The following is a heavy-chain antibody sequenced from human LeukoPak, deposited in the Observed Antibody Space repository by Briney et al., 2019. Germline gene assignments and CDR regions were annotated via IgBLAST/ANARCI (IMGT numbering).Heavy chain of an antibody. Sequence: GASVKVSCKASGYTFTSYDINWVRQATGQGLEWMGWMNPNSGNTGYAQKFQGRVTMTRNTSISTAYMELSSLRSEDTAVSYCTRGRLRAMVRGDYYYGMDVWGQGTTVTVSS. CDR2: MNPNSGNT. CDR3: TRGRLRAMVRGDYYYGMDV. CDR1: GYTFTSYD. J-gene: IGHJ6*02. D-gene: IGHD3-10*01. V-gene: IGHV1-8*01.